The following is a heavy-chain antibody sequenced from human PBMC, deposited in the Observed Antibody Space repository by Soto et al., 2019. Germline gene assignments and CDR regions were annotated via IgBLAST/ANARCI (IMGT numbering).Heavy chain of an antibody. V-gene: IGHV4-31*03. J-gene: IGHJ4*02. CDR1: GGSITSSGYY. CDR2: TSNSGST. D-gene: IGHD2-2*01. Sequence: QVHLQESGPGLVKPSQTLSLTCTVSGGSITSSGYYWSWIRQHPGEGLEWIGFTSNSGSTSYNPSLKSRVTISVDTSSNQFALNLKSVTAAAPAVYYCARGGGSTKVDYWGQGTLVTVSP. CDR3: ARGGGSTKVDY.